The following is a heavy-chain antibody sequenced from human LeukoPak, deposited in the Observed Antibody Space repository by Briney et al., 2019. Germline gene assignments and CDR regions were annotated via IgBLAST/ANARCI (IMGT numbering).Heavy chain of an antibody. J-gene: IGHJ4*02. Sequence: SQTLSLTCAISGDSVSSNSAAWNWIRQSPSRGLEWLGRTYYRSKWYNDYAVSVKSRITINPDTSKNQFSLKLSSVTAADTAVYYCARRTTYFGWIPSESPSCFDYWGQGTLVTVSS. D-gene: IGHD5-18*01. V-gene: IGHV6-1*01. CDR1: GDSVSSNSAA. CDR2: TYYRSKWYN. CDR3: ARRTTYFGWIPSESPSCFDY.